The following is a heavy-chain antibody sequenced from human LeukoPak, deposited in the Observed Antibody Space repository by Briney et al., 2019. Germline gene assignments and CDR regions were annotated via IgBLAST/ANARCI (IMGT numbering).Heavy chain of an antibody. CDR2: IYYSGST. Sequence: SETLSLTCTVSGGSISSYYWSWIRKPPGKGLEWIGYIYYSGSTNYNPSLKSRSTISIDTSKNQFSLKLSSVTAADTAVYYCARGGDSYGLRTYYYYGMDVWGQGTTVTVSS. D-gene: IGHD5-18*01. V-gene: IGHV4-59*08. CDR3: ARGGDSYGLRTYYYYGMDV. J-gene: IGHJ6*02. CDR1: GGSISSYY.